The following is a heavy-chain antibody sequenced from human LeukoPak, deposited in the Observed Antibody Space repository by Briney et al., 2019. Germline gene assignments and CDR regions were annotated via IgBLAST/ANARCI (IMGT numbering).Heavy chain of an antibody. J-gene: IGHJ4*02. D-gene: IGHD1-26*01. CDR1: GFTFSSYA. CDR3: AKALVGITTFDY. Sequence: GGSLRLSCVASGFTFSSYAMSWVRQAPGKGLEWVSAISGGGGSTYYADSVKSRFTISRDNSKNTLYLQMNSLRAEDTAVYHCAKALVGITTFDYWGQGTLVTVSS. CDR2: ISGGGGST. V-gene: IGHV3-23*01.